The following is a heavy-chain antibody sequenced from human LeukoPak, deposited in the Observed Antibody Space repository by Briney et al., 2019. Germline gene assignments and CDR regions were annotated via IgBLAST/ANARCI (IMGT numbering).Heavy chain of an antibody. D-gene: IGHD2-21*01. Sequence: GESLSLAWAAYALTFSSHSMCCDRQAQGEVMGWVAKINQDGSEKYYVDSVKGRFTISRDNAKNSLLLQMNSLRAEDTAVYYCARDPRIAVRPVFDNWGHGTLVAVSS. CDR3: ARDPRIAVRPVFDN. V-gene: IGHV3-7*01. CDR2: INQDGSEK. J-gene: IGHJ4*01. CDR1: ALTFSSHS.